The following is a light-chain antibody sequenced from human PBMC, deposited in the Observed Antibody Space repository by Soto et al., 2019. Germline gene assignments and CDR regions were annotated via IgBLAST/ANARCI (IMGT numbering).Light chain of an antibody. V-gene: IGLV2-11*02. Sequence: QSVLTQPRSVSGAPGQSVTFSCTGTSSDFGGHSYVSWYQQHPGKAPKLMIYDVSKRPSGVPDRFSGSKSGNTASLTISGLQAEDEADYYCCSYAGSYRVFVGGTKLTVL. CDR3: CSYAGSYRV. CDR2: DVS. CDR1: SSDFGGHSY. J-gene: IGLJ2*01.